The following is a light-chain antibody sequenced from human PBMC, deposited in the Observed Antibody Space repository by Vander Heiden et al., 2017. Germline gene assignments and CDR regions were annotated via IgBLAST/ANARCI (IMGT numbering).Light chain of an antibody. CDR2: TNN. Sequence: QSVLTQPPSASGTPGQRVTISRSGSSSNIGSNTVNWYQHLPGTAPKLLIYTNNQRPSGVPDRFSGSKSGTSASLAISGLQSEDEADYYCAAWDDSLNGPVFGGGTKLTVL. J-gene: IGLJ3*02. CDR1: SSNIGSNT. V-gene: IGLV1-44*01. CDR3: AAWDDSLNGPV.